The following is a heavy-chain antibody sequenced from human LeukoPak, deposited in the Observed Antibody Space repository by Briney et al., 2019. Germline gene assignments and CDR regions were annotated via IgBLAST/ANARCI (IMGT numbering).Heavy chain of an antibody. CDR3: ARDPGYYDSSGDYKGDAFDI. CDR1: GGSISSYY. CDR2: IYTSGST. D-gene: IGHD3-22*01. V-gene: IGHV4-4*07. J-gene: IGHJ3*02. Sequence: SETLSLTCTVSGGSISSYYWSWIRQPAGKGLEWIGRIYTSGSTNYNPSLKSRVTMSVDTSKNQFSLKLSSVTAADTAVYYCARDPGYYDSSGDYKGDAFDIWGHGTMVTVSS.